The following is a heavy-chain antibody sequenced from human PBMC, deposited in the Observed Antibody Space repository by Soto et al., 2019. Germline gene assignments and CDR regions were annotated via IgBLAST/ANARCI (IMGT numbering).Heavy chain of an antibody. D-gene: IGHD5-18*01. CDR3: ARHPVDTDIR. J-gene: IGHJ4*02. CDR2: IWPRDSDT. CDR1: GYTFDTSW. V-gene: IGHV5-51*01. Sequence: XESLKISCQASGYTFDTSWIGWVRQVPGKGLEWMGIIWPRDSDTKYNPSFEGQVTISADKSISTAYLQWSSLKASDSAIYYCARHPVDTDIRWGQGTRVTVSS.